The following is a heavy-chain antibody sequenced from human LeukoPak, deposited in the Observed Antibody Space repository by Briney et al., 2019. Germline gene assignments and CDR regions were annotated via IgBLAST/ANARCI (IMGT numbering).Heavy chain of an antibody. D-gene: IGHD6-13*01. CDR1: GFTVSSDS. J-gene: IGHJ6*03. V-gene: IGHV3-21*01. Sequence: KAGGSLRLAWAASGFTVSSDSMKWVRQAPGKGLGWVSYISINSSYIYYAESVKGRLTLSTSNTKNSLYLQMNSLGAEDTAVYYCARDHIITYGSNIAPYYYYMDVWGKGTTVTVSS. CDR3: ARDHIITYGSNIAPYYYYMDV. CDR2: ISINSSYI.